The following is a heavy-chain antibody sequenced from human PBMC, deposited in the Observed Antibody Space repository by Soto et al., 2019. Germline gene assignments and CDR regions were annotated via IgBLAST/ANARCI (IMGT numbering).Heavy chain of an antibody. J-gene: IGHJ6*03. CDR2: IYYSGST. CDR3: ARVCRNPRYCSSTSCLTYYYYMDV. CDR1: GGSISSYY. V-gene: IGHV4-59*01. Sequence: SETLSLTCTVSGGSISSYYWSWIRQPPGKGLEWIGYIYYSGSTNYNPSLKSRVTISVDTSKNQFSLKLSSVTAADTAVYYCARVCRNPRYCSSTSCLTYYYYMDVWGKGTTVTVSS. D-gene: IGHD2-2*01.